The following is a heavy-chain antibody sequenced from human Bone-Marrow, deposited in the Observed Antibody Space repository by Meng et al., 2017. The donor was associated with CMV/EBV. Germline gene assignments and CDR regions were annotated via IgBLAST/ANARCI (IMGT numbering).Heavy chain of an antibody. CDR3: ASESVGPTGTTSPLDY. CDR1: GDSVSSNSAA. J-gene: IGHJ4*02. Sequence: LRLSCAISGDSVSSNSAAWNWIRQSPSRGLEWLGRTYYRSKWYNDYAVSVKSRITINPDTSKNQFSLQLNSVTPEDTAVYYCASESVGPTGTTSPLDYWGQGTRVTGYS. V-gene: IGHV6-1*01. CDR2: TYYRSKWYN. D-gene: IGHD1-1*01.